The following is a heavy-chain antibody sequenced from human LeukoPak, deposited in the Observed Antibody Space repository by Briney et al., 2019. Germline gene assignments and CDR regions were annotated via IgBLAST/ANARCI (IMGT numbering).Heavy chain of an antibody. CDR3: AEGYCSSTSCLFDY. CDR1: GFTFSSYA. D-gene: IGHD2-2*01. Sequence: GGSLRLSCAASGFTFSSYAMSWVRQAPGKGLEWVSVIYSGGSTYYADSVKGRFTISRDNSKNTLYLQMNSLRAEDTAVYYCAEGYCSSTSCLFDYWGQGTLVTVSS. J-gene: IGHJ4*02. V-gene: IGHV3-66*01. CDR2: IYSGGST.